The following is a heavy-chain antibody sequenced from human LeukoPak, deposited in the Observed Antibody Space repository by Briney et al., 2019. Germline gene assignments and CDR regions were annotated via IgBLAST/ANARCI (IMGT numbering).Heavy chain of an antibody. CDR3: ATDRGRIVGATTGPEPPFDY. CDR2: FDPEDGET. J-gene: IGHJ4*02. D-gene: IGHD1-26*01. CDR1: GYTHTELS. Sequence: APVKVSCKVSGYTHTELSMHWVRQAPGKGLEWMGGFDPEDGETIYAQKFQGRVTMTEDTSTDTAYMELSSLRSEDTAVYYCATDRGRIVGATTGPEPPFDYWGQGTLVTVSS. V-gene: IGHV1-24*01.